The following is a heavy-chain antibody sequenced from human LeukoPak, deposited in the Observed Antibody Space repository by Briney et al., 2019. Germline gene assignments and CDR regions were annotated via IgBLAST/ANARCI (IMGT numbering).Heavy chain of an antibody. V-gene: IGHV3-7*01. D-gene: IGHD6-13*01. CDR3: ARDSAGNDY. CDR2: IEQDGSEK. Sequence: GGSLRLSCAASGFTFSTYWMSWVRQAPGKGLEWVANIEQDGSEKYYVDSVKGRFTISRDNAKNSLYLRMNSLRAEDTAMYYCARDSAGNDYWGQGTLVTVSS. CDR1: GFTFSTYW. J-gene: IGHJ4*02.